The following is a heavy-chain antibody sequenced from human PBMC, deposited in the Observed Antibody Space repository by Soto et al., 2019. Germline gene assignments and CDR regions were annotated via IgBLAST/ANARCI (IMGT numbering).Heavy chain of an antibody. CDR2: INHSGST. V-gene: IGHV4-34*01. J-gene: IGHJ2*01. D-gene: IGHD3-22*01. CDR3: ARSVMGSGYSCFDL. CDR1: GGSFSGYY. Sequence: QVQLQQWGAGLLKPSETLSLTCAVYGGSFSGYYWSWIRQPPGKGLEWIGEINHSGSTNYNPSLKSRVTIPVDTAKNQFSLKLSSVTAADTAVYYCARSVMGSGYSCFDLWGRGTLVTVSS.